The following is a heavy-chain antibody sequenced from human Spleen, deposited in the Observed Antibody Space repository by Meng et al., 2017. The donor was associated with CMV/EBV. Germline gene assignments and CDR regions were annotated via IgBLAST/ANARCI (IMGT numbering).Heavy chain of an antibody. CDR3: ARESAGTFDY. CDR1: GGSFRGYY. Sequence: SETLSLTCAVYGGSFRGYYWSWIRQPPGKGLEWIGEINHSGSTTYNPSLKSRVSISVDTSKNQFSLKLSSVTAADTAVYYCARESAGTFDYWGQGTLVTVSS. D-gene: IGHD6-13*01. J-gene: IGHJ4*02. CDR2: INHSGST. V-gene: IGHV4-34*01.